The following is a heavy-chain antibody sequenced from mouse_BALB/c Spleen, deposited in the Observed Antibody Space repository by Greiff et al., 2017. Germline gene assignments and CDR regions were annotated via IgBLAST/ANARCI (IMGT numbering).Heavy chain of an antibody. D-gene: IGHD1-1*01. CDR2: ISDGGSYT. J-gene: IGHJ2*01. V-gene: IGHV5-4*02. CDR3: ARDRSTTGWYYFDY. Sequence: EVKLVESGGGLVKPGGSLKLSCAASGFTFSDYYMYWVRQTPEKRLEWVGTISDGGSYTYYPDSVKGRFTISRDNAKNNLYLQMSSLKSEDTAMYYCARDRSTTGWYYFDYWGQGTTLTVSS. CDR1: GFTFSDYY.